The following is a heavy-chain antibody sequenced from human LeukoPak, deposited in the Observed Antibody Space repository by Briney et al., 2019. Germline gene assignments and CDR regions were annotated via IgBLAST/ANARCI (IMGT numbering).Heavy chain of an antibody. CDR1: RFTFSSHA. Sequence: GGSLRLSCAASRFTFSSHALSGVRPAPGKGLEWVSSLSGSGYNTYYADSVKGRFTISRDNSKNTVYLQMNSQRAEDTAVYYCAKDPYGTRYFDYWGQGTLVTVSS. J-gene: IGHJ4*02. V-gene: IGHV3-23*01. CDR3: AKDPYGTRYFDY. D-gene: IGHD2-2*01. CDR2: LSGSGYNT.